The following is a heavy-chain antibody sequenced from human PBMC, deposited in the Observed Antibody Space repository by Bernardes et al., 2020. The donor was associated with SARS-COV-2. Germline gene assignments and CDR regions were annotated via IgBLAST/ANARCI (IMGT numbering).Heavy chain of an antibody. CDR2: INHSGST. Sequence: SETLSLTCAVYGGSFSSYYWSWIRQPPGKGLEWIGEINHSGSTKYNLSLKSRVTISIDTSKNQFSLKLSSVTAADTAVYYCVRGPGWGYFDYWGQGTLVTVSS. D-gene: IGHD3-16*01. V-gene: IGHV4-34*01. CDR3: VRGPGWGYFDY. J-gene: IGHJ4*02. CDR1: GGSFSSYY.